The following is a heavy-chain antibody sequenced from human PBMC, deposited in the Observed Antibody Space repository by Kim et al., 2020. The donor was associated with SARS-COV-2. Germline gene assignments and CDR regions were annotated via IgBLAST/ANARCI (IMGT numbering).Heavy chain of an antibody. V-gene: IGHV4-61*07. J-gene: IGHJ6*03. Sequence: SLTSRVTISVDTAKNQFSLKLSSVTAADTAVYYCARHVVGIFGVVTYMDVWGKGTTVTVSS. D-gene: IGHD3-3*01. CDR3: ARHVVGIFGVVTYMDV.